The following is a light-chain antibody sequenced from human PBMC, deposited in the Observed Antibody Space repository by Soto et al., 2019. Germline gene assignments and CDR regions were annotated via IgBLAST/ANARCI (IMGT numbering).Light chain of an antibody. V-gene: IGLV1-44*01. J-gene: IGLJ2*01. CDR2: TNN. CDR1: SSNIGSNT. CDR3: ASWDDSLNGPV. Sequence: QSVLTQPPSASGTPGQRVTISCSGSSSNIGSNTVNWYQHLPGTAPKLLIYTNNQRPSGVPDRFSGSKSGTSASLAISGLQSEDEADYHCASWDDSLNGPVFGGGT.